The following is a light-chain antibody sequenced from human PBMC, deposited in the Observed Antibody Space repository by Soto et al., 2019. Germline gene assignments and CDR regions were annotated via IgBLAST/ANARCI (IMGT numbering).Light chain of an antibody. Sequence: EIVLTQSPATLSLSPGERAKISCRASQSVSNFLAWYQQKPGQAPRLLIYHASNRATGIPARFSGSGSGTDFTLTISTLEPEDFAVYYCQQHINRLSFGGGTKVDIK. CDR2: HAS. CDR3: QQHINRLS. CDR1: QSVSNF. J-gene: IGKJ4*01. V-gene: IGKV3-11*01.